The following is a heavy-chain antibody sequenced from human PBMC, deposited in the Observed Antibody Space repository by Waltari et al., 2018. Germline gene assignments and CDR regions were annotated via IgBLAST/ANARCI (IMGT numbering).Heavy chain of an antibody. Sequence: QLQLQESGSGLVKPSQTLSLTCAVSGGSISSGGYSWSWIRQPPGKGLEWIGYIYHSGSTYYNPSIKSRVTISVDRSKNQFSLKLSSVTAADTAVYYCARGEVVPAATDAFDIWGQGTMVTVSS. D-gene: IGHD2-2*01. CDR1: GGSISSGGYS. V-gene: IGHV4-30-2*01. CDR3: ARGEVVPAATDAFDI. CDR2: IYHSGST. J-gene: IGHJ3*02.